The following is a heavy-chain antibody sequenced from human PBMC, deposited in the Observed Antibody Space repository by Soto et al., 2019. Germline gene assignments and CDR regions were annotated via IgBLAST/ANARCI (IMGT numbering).Heavy chain of an antibody. CDR1: GFSCSVCW. CDR3: AGNER. Sequence: EVQLVESGGGLDQPGGSLRLCCAVSGFSCSVCWMSLVRQTPGKGLEWVANINQDGSAKNYVDSVKGRFTISRDNAKNSLYLEMNSLRVEVTAVYYCAGNERWGQGALVTVSS. J-gene: IGHJ4*02. CDR2: INQDGSAK. V-gene: IGHV3-7*05.